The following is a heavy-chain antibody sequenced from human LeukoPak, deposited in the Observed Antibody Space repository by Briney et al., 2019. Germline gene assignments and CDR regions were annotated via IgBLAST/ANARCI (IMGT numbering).Heavy chain of an antibody. CDR1: GFTFSSYA. CDR2: ISGSGGST. D-gene: IGHD2-2*01. CDR3: ARDAGYQLPRGGDAFDI. Sequence: PGGSLRLSCAASGFTFSSYAMSWVRQAPGKGLEWVSAISGSGGSTYYADSVKGRFTISRDNSKNTLYLQMNSLRAEDTAVYYCARDAGYQLPRGGDAFDIWGQGTMVTVSS. J-gene: IGHJ3*02. V-gene: IGHV3-23*01.